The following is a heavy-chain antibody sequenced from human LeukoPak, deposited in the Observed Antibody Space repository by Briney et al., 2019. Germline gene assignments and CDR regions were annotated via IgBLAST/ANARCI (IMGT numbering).Heavy chain of an antibody. CDR1: GFTFSDYY. V-gene: IGHV3-23*01. D-gene: IGHD3-10*01. CDR2: ISGSGGST. J-gene: IGHJ4*02. Sequence: GGSLRLSCAASGFTFSDYYMSWIRQAPGKGLEWVSAISGSGGSTYYADSVKGRFTISRDNSKNTLYLQMNSLRAEDTAVYYCAIHSGPRKNFDYWGQGTLVTVSS. CDR3: AIHSGPRKNFDY.